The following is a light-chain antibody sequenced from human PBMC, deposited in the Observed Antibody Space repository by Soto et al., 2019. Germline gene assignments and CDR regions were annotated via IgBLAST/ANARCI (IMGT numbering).Light chain of an antibody. CDR1: QSLLHSNGYNY. CDR3: MQALQTPWA. V-gene: IGKV2-28*01. CDR2: LGS. J-gene: IGKJ1*01. Sequence: DIVMTQSPLSLPVTPGEPASISCRSSQSLLHSNGYNYLDWYLQKPGQSPQLLIYLGSHRASGVLDRFSGSASGTDFTLKITRVEAEDVGVYYCMQALQTPWAFGQGTKVDIK.